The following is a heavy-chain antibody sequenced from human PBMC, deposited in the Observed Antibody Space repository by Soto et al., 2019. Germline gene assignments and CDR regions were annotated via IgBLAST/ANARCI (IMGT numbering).Heavy chain of an antibody. J-gene: IGHJ4*02. D-gene: IGHD3-10*01. V-gene: IGHV1-46*01. CDR3: ARWTGYFDY. CDR2: INPSGGTA. CDR1: GGTFSSYA. Sequence: GASVKVSCKASGGTFSSYAISWVRQAPGQGLEWMGRINPSGGTASYAQKFQGRVTMTRDTSTSTVYMELSSLRSEDTAVYYCARWTGYFDYWGQGTLVTVSS.